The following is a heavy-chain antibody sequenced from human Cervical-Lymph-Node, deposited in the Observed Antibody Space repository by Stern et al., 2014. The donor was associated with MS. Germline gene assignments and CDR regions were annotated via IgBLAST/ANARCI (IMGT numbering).Heavy chain of an antibody. CDR2: IYYTGST. CDR1: GDSISSGGYY. D-gene: IGHD2/OR15-2a*01. Sequence: CTVSGDSISSGGYYWNWIRQHPGKGLEWIGYIYYTGSTSYNPSLKSRVTISVDTSKNQFSLKLTSVTAADTAMYFCARDPLSARNMDVWGQGTTVTVS. CDR3: ARDPLSARNMDV. J-gene: IGHJ6*02. V-gene: IGHV4-31*03.